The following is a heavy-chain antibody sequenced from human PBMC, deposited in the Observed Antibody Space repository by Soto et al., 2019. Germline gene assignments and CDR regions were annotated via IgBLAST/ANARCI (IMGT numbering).Heavy chain of an antibody. D-gene: IGHD3-3*01. V-gene: IGHV4-61*01. Sequence: SETLSLTCTVSGGSFKSGSYSWSWIRQPPGKGLEWIGYVYRTGRTSYNPSLKSRVSISMDTSKNQFSLNLDSVTAADTAVYFCARDFAYFDSWGQGTLVTVSS. CDR3: ARDFAYFDS. J-gene: IGHJ4*02. CDR2: VYRTGRT. CDR1: GGSFKSGSYS.